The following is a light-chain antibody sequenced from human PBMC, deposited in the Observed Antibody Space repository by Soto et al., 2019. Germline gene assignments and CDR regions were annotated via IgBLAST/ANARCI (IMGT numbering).Light chain of an antibody. Sequence: EIVLTQSPGTLSLSPGERATLSCRASQSVSSNYLAWYQQKSGQAPRLLIYGASSRATGIPDRFSGSGSGTHFTLTISKLEPEDFPVYYCQQYGNSPYAFGQGTELEI. CDR2: GAS. V-gene: IGKV3-20*01. J-gene: IGKJ2*01. CDR3: QQYGNSPYA. CDR1: QSVSSNY.